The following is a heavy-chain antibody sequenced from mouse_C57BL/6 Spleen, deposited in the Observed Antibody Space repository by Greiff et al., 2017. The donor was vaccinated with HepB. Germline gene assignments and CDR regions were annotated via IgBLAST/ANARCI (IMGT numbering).Heavy chain of an antibody. V-gene: IGHV14-4*01. Sequence: VQLQQSGAELVRPGASVKLSCTASGFNFKDDYMHWVKQRPEQGLEWIGWIDPENGDTEYASKFQGKATITADTSSNTAYLQLRSLTSEDTAVYYCTTPRDYWGKGTTLTVSS. CDR2: IDPENGDT. CDR1: GFNFKDDY. D-gene: IGHD3-1*01. CDR3: TTPRDY. J-gene: IGHJ2*01.